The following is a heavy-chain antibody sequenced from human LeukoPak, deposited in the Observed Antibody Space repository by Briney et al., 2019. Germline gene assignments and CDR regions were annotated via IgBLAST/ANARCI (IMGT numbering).Heavy chain of an antibody. D-gene: IGHD6-19*01. CDR2: KFYSGST. Sequence: KASETLSLTCTVSCGSIRSSSYYWGWLRQPPGKGLQWIGSKFYSGSTYYHPSLKTRVTISVDTSKNQFSLKLSSVTAADTAVYYWARNRAVAGRGDYMDVWGKGTTVTISS. CDR3: ARNRAVAGRGDYMDV. J-gene: IGHJ6*03. CDR1: CGSIRSSSYY. V-gene: IGHV4-39*01.